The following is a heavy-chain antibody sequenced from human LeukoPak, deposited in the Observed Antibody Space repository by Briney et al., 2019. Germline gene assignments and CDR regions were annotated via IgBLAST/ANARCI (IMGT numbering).Heavy chain of an antibody. D-gene: IGHD1-1*01. V-gene: IGHV3-48*03. CDR1: GFTFSSYE. CDR3: ARNDVSWYYYGMGV. Sequence: GGSLRLSCAASGFTFSSYEMNWVRQAPGKGLEWVSYISSSGSTIYYADSVKGRFTISRDNAKNSLYLQMNSLRAEDTAVYYCARNDVSWYYYGMGVWGKGTTVTVSS. J-gene: IGHJ6*04. CDR2: ISSSGSTI.